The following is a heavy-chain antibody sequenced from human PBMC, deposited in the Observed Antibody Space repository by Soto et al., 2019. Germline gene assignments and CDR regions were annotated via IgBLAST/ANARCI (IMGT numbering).Heavy chain of an antibody. CDR1: GFTFSSYW. D-gene: IGHD3-9*01. V-gene: IGHV3-7*01. CDR2: IKQDGSEK. J-gene: IGHJ4*02. CDR3: ARDPPVKRYFDWLLEGFDY. Sequence: GGSLRLSCAASGFTFSSYWMSWVRQAPGKGLEWVANIKQDGSEKYYVDSVKGRFTIPRDNAKNPLYLQMNSLRAEDTAVYYCARDPPVKRYFDWLLEGFDYWGQGTLVTVSS.